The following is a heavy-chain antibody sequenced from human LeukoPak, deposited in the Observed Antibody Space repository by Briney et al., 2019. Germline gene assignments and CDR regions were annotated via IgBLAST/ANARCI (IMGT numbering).Heavy chain of an antibody. J-gene: IGHJ4*02. D-gene: IGHD6-19*01. CDR1: GFTFSSYA. CDR3: ATSLQWLVVFDY. V-gene: IGHV3-23*01. Sequence: GGSLRLSCAASGFTFSSYAISWVRQAPGKGLEWVSAISGSGGSTYYADSVKGRFTISRDNSKNTLYLQMNSLRAEDTAVYYCATSLQWLVVFDYWGQGTLVTVSS. CDR2: ISGSGGST.